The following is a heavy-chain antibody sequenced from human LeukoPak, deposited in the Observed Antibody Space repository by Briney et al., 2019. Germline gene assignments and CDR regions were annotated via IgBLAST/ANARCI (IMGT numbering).Heavy chain of an antibody. CDR3: ARLYDFWSGGFQH. D-gene: IGHD3-3*01. Sequence: SETLSLTCAVYGGSFSGYYWSWIRQPPGKGLEWIGEINHSGSTNYNPSLKSRVTISVDTSKNQFSLKLSSVTAADTAVYYCARLYDFWSGGFQHGARGTLVTVSS. CDR1: GGSFSGYY. V-gene: IGHV4-34*01. J-gene: IGHJ1*01. CDR2: INHSGST.